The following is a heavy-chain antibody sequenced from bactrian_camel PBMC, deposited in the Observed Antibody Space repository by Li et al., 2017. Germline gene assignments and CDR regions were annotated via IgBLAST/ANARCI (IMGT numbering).Heavy chain of an antibody. CDR1: GYIGASYC. J-gene: IGHJ4*01. CDR3: AAVRYSGSWCNADQGQMYSDVYND. D-gene: IGHD3*01. Sequence: VQLVESGGGSVQAGGSLRLSCTASGYIGASYCMGWFRQNPGKERERVASVDSDGSTTYADSVKGRFTISKDNANNTLYLQMSSLKPEDTAMYYCAAVRYSGSWCNADQGQMYSDVYNDWGQGTQVTVS. CDR2: VDSDGST. V-gene: IGHV3S1*01.